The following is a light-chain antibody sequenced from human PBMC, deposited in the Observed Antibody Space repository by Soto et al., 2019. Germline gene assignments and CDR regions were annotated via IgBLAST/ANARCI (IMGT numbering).Light chain of an antibody. J-gene: IGKJ5*01. CDR3: QQRSNLPLIT. Sequence: EIVLTQSPATLSLSPGERATLSCRASQSVSSYLVWYQQKPGQAPRLLIYDASNRATGIPARFSGSGSGTDFTLTISSLEPEDFAVYYCQQRSNLPLITFGQGTRLEIK. CDR2: DAS. V-gene: IGKV3-11*01. CDR1: QSVSSY.